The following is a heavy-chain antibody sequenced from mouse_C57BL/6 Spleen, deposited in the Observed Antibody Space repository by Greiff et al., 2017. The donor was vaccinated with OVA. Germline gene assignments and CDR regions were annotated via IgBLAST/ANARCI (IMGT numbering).Heavy chain of an antibody. CDR3: ARPTVSDAMDY. D-gene: IGHD2-10*01. CDR2: IDPEDGET. V-gene: IGHV14-2*01. CDR1: GFNIKDYY. Sequence: VQLQQSGAELVKPGASVKLSCTASGFNIKDYYMHWVKQRTEQGLEWIGRIDPEDGETKYAPKFPGKATITADTSSNTAYLQLSSLTSEDTAVYYCARPTVSDAMDYWGQGTSVTVSS. J-gene: IGHJ4*01.